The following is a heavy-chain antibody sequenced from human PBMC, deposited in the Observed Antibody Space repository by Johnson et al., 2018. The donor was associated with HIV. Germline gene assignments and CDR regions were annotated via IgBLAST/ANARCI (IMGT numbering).Heavy chain of an antibody. Sequence: QVQLVESGGGVVQPGRSLRLSCAASGFTFSSYGIHWVRQAPGKGLEWVAIISYDGSTKYYADSGKGRFTISRDNSKNTLYLQMKSLRAEDTAVYYCAKVGATVITPRGEAFDIWGQGTMVTVSS. V-gene: IGHV3-30*18. CDR1: GFTFSSYG. CDR2: ISYDGSTK. J-gene: IGHJ3*02. D-gene: IGHD4-23*01. CDR3: AKVGATVITPRGEAFDI.